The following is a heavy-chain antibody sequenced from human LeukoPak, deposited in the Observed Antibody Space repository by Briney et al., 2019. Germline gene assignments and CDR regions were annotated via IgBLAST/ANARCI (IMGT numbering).Heavy chain of an antibody. CDR1: GFTFSSYA. D-gene: IGHD6-19*01. CDR3: AKVPRQNGWFPLSDY. V-gene: IGHV3-30*18. Sequence: GGSLRLSCAASGFTFSSYAMHWVRQAPGKGLEWVAVMSYDGGTKYYAESVKGRFTISRDNSKNTLYLQINSLRAEDTAVYYCAKVPRQNGWFPLSDYWGQGALVTVSS. J-gene: IGHJ4*02. CDR2: MSYDGGTK.